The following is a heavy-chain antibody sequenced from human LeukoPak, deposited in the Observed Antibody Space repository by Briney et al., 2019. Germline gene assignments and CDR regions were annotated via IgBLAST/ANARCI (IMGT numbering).Heavy chain of an antibody. Sequence: GGSLRLSCAASGFTFSSHWMTCVRQAPGKGLEWVANINQDGSEEYYVDSLMGRFSISRDNAKKSLYLQMNSLRADDTAVYYCARGAPPAGDILDYWGQGALVTVSS. D-gene: IGHD2-2*01. CDR2: INQDGSEE. CDR1: GFTFSSHW. CDR3: ARGAPPAGDILDY. J-gene: IGHJ4*02. V-gene: IGHV3-7*05.